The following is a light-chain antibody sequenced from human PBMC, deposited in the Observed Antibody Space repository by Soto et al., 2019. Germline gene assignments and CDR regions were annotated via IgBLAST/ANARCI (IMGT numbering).Light chain of an antibody. Sequence: EIVMTQSPATLSVSLGEGVTLSCRASQSVRSRLAWYQQRPGQAPRLLILGASTRATGIPDRFSGTGSGTEYTLTIRSXQXEDFGVYHCQQYDTWPRTTFGQGTRLDIK. CDR1: QSVRSR. CDR3: QQYDTWPRTT. CDR2: GAS. J-gene: IGKJ5*01. V-gene: IGKV3-15*01.